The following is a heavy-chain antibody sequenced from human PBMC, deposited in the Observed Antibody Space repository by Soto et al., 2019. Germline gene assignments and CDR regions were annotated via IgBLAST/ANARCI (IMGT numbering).Heavy chain of an antibody. CDR2: INYSGNT. Sequence: QVQLQQWGAGLLKPSETLSLTCAVYGASLSGYYGNWIRQSPGKGLEWIGEINYSGNTNYNPSLKSRVTIAIDTYKYQFSLNMSSVTAAVTAVYYCARTRNLDVWGQGTTVIVSS. V-gene: IGHV4-34*01. CDR3: ARTRNLDV. D-gene: IGHD1-1*01. J-gene: IGHJ6*02. CDR1: GASLSGYY.